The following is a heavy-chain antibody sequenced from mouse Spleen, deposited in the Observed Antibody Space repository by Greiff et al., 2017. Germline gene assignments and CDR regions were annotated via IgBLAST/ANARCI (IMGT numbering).Heavy chain of an antibody. Sequence: DVQLVESGPGLVKPSQTVSLTCTVTGISITTGNYRWSWIRQFPGNKLEWIGYIYYSGTITYNPSLTSRTTITRDTSKNQFFLEMNSLTAEDTATYYCARAYYGNYPYYYAMDYWGQGTSVTVSS. CDR1: GISITTGNYR. D-gene: IGHD2-10*01. CDR2: IYYSGTI. V-gene: IGHV3-5*02. J-gene: IGHJ4*01. CDR3: ARAYYGNYPYYYAMDY.